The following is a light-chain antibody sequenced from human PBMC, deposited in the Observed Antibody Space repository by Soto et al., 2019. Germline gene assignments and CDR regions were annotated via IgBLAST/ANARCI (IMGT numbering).Light chain of an antibody. J-gene: IGLJ1*01. CDR1: ISNIGANT. V-gene: IGLV1-44*01. CDR2: IDD. CDR3: AAWDDSLHGYV. Sequence: QSLLTQPPSASGAPGQRVTISCSGSISNIGANTVNWYQHLPGTAPNLLIYIDDQRPSGVPDRFSGSKSGTSASLAISGLQSEDEADYYCAAWDDSLHGYVFGTGTKLTVL.